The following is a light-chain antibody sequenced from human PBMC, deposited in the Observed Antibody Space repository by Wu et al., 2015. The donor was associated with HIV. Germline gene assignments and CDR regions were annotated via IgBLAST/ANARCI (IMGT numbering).Light chain of an antibody. CDR3: QQYKSYSRT. CDR1: QGLSSY. Sequence: AIWVTQSPSSLSASTGDRITITCRASQGLSSYLAWYQQKPGKAPKLLIYGASTLQSGVPSRFSGSGSGTEFTLTISSLQPDDFATYYCQQYKSYSRTFGQGTKVEIK. CDR2: GAS. J-gene: IGKJ1*01. V-gene: IGKV1-8*01.